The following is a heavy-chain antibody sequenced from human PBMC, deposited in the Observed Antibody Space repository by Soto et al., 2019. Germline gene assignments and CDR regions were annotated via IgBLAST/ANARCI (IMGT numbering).Heavy chain of an antibody. D-gene: IGHD1-7*01. J-gene: IGHJ4*02. CDR2: IRFDGSND. V-gene: IGHV3-33*01. CDR3: ARDGIGGTVFRGYLDY. Sequence: QEQLVESGGGVVQPGTSLRLSCAVPGGIFHGYGMHWVRQAPGKGLEWVAIIRFDGSNDEYADSVKCRFTISRDNSKNTLYLQMNTLGAEGTAVYYCARDGIGGTVFRGYLDYWGRGTVVTVSS. CDR1: GGIFHGYG.